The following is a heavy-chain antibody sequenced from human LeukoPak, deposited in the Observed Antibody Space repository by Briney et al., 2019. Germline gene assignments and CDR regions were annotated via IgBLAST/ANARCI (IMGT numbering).Heavy chain of an antibody. CDR2: IYYSGST. V-gene: IGHV4-59*01. Sequence: SETLSLTCTVSGGSISSYYWSWIRQPPGKGLEWIGCIYYSGSTNYNPSLKSRVTISVDTSKNQFSLKLSSVTAADTAVYYCARAVYYYDSSGYPYWYFDLWGRGTLVTVSS. D-gene: IGHD3-22*01. CDR3: ARAVYYYDSSGYPYWYFDL. CDR1: GGSISSYY. J-gene: IGHJ2*01.